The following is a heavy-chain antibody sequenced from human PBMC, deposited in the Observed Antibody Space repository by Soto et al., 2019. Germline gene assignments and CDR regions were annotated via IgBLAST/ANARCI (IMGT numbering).Heavy chain of an antibody. D-gene: IGHD3-16*02. CDR2: ISGSGGST. V-gene: IGHV3-23*01. CDR1: GFTFSSYA. Sequence: QPGGSLRLSCASSGFTFSSYAMSWVRQAPGKGLEWVSAISGSGGSTYYADSVKGRFTISRDNSKNTLYLQMNSLRAEDTAVYYCAKAREVMITFGGVIVTDPFDYWGQGTLVTVSS. CDR3: AKAREVMITFGGVIVTDPFDY. J-gene: IGHJ4*02.